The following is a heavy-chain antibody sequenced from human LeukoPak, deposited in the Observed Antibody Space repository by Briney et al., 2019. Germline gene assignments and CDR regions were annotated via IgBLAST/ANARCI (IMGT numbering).Heavy chain of an antibody. D-gene: IGHD2-15*01. CDR3: ARDSPLGYCSGGSCPGAFDI. J-gene: IGHJ3*02. V-gene: IGHV4-38-2*02. CDR1: GYSISSGYY. CDR2: IYHSGST. Sequence: SETLSLTCTVSGYSISSGYYWGWIRQPPGKGLEWIGSIYHSGSTYYNPSLKSRVTISVDTSKNQFSLKLSSVTAADTAVYYCARDSPLGYCSGGSCPGAFDIWGQGTMVTVSS.